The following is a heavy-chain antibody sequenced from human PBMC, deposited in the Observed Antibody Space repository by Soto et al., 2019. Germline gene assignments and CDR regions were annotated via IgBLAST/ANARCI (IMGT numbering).Heavy chain of an antibody. D-gene: IGHD3-3*01. V-gene: IGHV3-7*03. J-gene: IGHJ6*02. CDR1: GQTFNRYW. CDR2: IKQDGSEE. CDR3: VRTHFDSWSIAFYGMDV. Sequence: DVQLAESGGGLVQPGGSLRLSCVASGQTFNRYWMSWVRQAPGKGLEWVANIKQDGSEEYYVDSVKGRFTISRDNAKKSLYLQVNSLRAEHTAMYYCVRTHFDSWSIAFYGMDVWGQGTTVIVSS.